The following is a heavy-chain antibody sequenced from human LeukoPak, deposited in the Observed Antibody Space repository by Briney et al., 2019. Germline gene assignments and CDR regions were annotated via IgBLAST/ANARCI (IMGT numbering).Heavy chain of an antibody. V-gene: IGHV3-49*04. Sequence: GGSLRLSCAASGFTFSSYSMNWVRQAPGKGLEWVGFIRSKAYGGTTEYAASVKGRFSISRDDSKSVAYLQMNSLKTEDTGVYYCTRDRVGYCSSTSCYAYYYYMDVWGKGTTVTVSS. CDR3: TRDRVGYCSSTSCYAYYYYMDV. J-gene: IGHJ6*03. CDR1: GFTFSSYS. D-gene: IGHD2-2*01. CDR2: IRSKAYGGTT.